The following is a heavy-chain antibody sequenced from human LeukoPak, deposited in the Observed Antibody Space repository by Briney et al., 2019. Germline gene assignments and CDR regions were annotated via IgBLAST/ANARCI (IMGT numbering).Heavy chain of an antibody. CDR1: GYTFTNYG. D-gene: IGHD3-3*01. J-gene: IGHJ5*02. V-gene: IGHV1-18*01. Sequence: ASVKVSCKASGYTFTNYGISWVRQAPGQGLEWMGWISAYNGNTNYAQKLQGRVTMTTDTSTTTAYMELRSLRSDDTAVYYCARDGLRFFGWTTSWFDPWGQGTLVTVSS. CDR2: ISAYNGNT. CDR3: ARDGLRFFGWTTSWFDP.